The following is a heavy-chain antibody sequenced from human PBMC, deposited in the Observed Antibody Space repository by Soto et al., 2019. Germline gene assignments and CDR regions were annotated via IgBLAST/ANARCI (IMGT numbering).Heavy chain of an antibody. D-gene: IGHD3-16*01. J-gene: IGHJ5*02. CDR3: AKEYTVTTFGYNWFDP. V-gene: IGHV3-23*01. Sequence: GGSLRLSCAASGFTFSSYAMILFRHSAVKGLEWVSAISGSGGSTYYADSVKGRFTISRDNSKNTLYLQMNSLRAEDTAVYYCAKEYTVTTFGYNWFDPWGQGTLVTVSS. CDR1: GFTFSSYA. CDR2: ISGSGGST.